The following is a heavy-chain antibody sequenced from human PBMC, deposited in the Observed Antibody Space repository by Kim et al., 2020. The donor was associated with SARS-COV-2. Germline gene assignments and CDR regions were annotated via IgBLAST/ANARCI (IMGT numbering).Heavy chain of an antibody. J-gene: IGHJ6*02. Sequence: GGSLRLSCAASGFTVSSNYMSWVRQAPGKGLEWVSVIYSGGSTYYADSVKGRFTISRDNSKNTLYLQTNSLRAEDTAVYYCARDLGDYGMDVWGQGTTVTVSS. CDR3: ARDLGDYGMDV. D-gene: IGHD3-16*01. V-gene: IGHV3-53*01. CDR1: GFTVSSNY. CDR2: IYSGGST.